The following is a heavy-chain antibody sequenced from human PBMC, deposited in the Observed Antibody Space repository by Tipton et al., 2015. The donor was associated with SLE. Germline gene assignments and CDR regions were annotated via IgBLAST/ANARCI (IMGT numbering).Heavy chain of an antibody. J-gene: IGHJ4*02. V-gene: IGHV4-4*02. D-gene: IGHD4-17*01. Sequence: TLSLTCAVSGASITSSDWWSWVRQPPGKGLEYIGEIHHRGSTNYKSSLRGRVTISADTSKNQFSLKLNSVTAADTAGYYCARHLATRADYGDYINVFDSWGQGTLVTVSS. CDR3: ARHLATRADYGDYINVFDS. CDR2: IHHRGST. CDR1: GASITSSDW.